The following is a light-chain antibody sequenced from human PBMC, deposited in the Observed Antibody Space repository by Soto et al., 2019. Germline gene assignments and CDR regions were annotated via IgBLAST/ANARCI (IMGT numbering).Light chain of an antibody. CDR1: QSVSSY. Sequence: EIVLTQSQATLSLSPGERATLSCRASQSVSSYLAWYQQKPGQAPRLLIYDASNRATGIPARFSGSGSGTDFTLTISSLEPEDFAVYYCQQRSNWPGFGGGTKVEIK. V-gene: IGKV3-11*01. J-gene: IGKJ4*02. CDR2: DAS. CDR3: QQRSNWPG.